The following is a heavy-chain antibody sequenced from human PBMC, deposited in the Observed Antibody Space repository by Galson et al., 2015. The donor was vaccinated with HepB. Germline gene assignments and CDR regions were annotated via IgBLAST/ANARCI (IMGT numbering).Heavy chain of an antibody. D-gene: IGHD1-26*01. Sequence: SLRLSCAASGFTFSNAWMSWVRQAPGKGLEWVGRIKSKTDGGTTDYAAPVKGRFTISRDDSKNTLYLQMNSLKTEDTAVYYCTTDISGSYLTTPIDYWGQGTLVTVSS. CDR2: IKSKTDGGTT. CDR1: GFTFSNAW. CDR3: TTDISGSYLTTPIDY. J-gene: IGHJ4*02. V-gene: IGHV3-15*01.